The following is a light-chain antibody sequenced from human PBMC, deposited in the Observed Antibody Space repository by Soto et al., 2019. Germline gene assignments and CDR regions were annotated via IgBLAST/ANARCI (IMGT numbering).Light chain of an antibody. CDR2: GNN. V-gene: IGLV1-40*01. CDR1: SSNIGAGSD. CDR3: QSYCMSLSGFYI. Sequence: QSVLTQPPSVSLAPGQSVTISCTGSSSNIGAGSDVHWYQQLPGTAPRPRIYGNNKRPRGGPDRLSGSRAGASASLAIIGVQAEDEANYYCQSYCMSLSGFYICGSGTKVTV. J-gene: IGLJ1*01.